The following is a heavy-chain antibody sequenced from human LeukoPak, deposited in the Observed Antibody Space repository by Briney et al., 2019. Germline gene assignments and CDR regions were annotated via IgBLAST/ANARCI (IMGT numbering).Heavy chain of an antibody. CDR2: IYYSGST. CDR3: ARDLSFVRGVPLAFDI. J-gene: IGHJ3*02. D-gene: IGHD3-10*02. CDR1: GGSISSYY. Sequence: KPSETLSLTCTVSGGSISSYYWSWIRQPPGKGLEWIGHIYYSGSTNYNPSLKSRVTISVDTSKNQFSLKLSSVTAADTAVYYCARDLSFVRGVPLAFDIWGQGTMVTVSS. V-gene: IGHV4-59*01.